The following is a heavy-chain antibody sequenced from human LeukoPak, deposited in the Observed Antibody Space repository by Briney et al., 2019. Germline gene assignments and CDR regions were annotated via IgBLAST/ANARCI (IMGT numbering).Heavy chain of an antibody. V-gene: IGHV3-11*04. D-gene: IGHD6-13*01. CDR1: GYTFSDYY. J-gene: IGHJ6*03. CDR3: ARGDIAAAGTLDYYYYYMDV. Sequence: PGGSLRLSCAASGYTFSDYYMSWIRQAPGKGLEWISYISNSGSTIHYAVSVKGRFTISRDNARNSLYLQMNSLRAEDTAVYYCARGDIAAAGTLDYYYYYMDVWGKGTTVTVSS. CDR2: ISNSGSTI.